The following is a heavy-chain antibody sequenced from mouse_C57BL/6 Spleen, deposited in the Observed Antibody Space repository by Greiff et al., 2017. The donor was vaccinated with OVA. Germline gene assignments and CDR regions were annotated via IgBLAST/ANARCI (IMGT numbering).Heavy chain of an antibody. CDR1: GYTFTSYW. V-gene: IGHV1-61*01. CDR2: IYPSDSET. Sequence: QVQLQQPGAELVRPGSSVKLSCKASGYTFTSYWMAWVKQRPGQGLEWIGNIYPSDSETHYTQKFKDKATLTVDKSSSTAYMQLSSLTSEDSAVYYCARTAQATGDYWGQGTTLTVSS. CDR3: ARTAQATGDY. J-gene: IGHJ2*01. D-gene: IGHD3-2*02.